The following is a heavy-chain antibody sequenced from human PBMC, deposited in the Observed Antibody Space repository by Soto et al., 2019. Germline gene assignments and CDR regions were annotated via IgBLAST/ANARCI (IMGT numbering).Heavy chain of an antibody. CDR1: EFTFGVYW. Sequence: GGCRTLACTVSEFTFGVYWMRWVRQAAGKGLKWVLRIETNGTGITYADSVTGRFTISRDKAKNTLYQQMKSLRGEDPAMYYCTKDTFGERDSWGQGTLVTVSS. CDR3: TKDTFGERDS. V-gene: IGHV3-74*01. CDR2: IETNGTGI. D-gene: IGHD3-10*01. J-gene: IGHJ4*02.